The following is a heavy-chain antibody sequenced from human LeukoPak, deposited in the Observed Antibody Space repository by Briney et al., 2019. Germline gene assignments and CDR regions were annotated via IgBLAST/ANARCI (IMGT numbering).Heavy chain of an antibody. V-gene: IGHV1-3*01. D-gene: IGHD1-26*01. J-gene: IGHJ4*02. CDR1: GYTFSNYA. Sequence: ASVKVSCKASGYTFSNYAIHWVRQAPGQRLEWMGWIDAGNGNAKYSQKFQGRVTITRDTSASTAYMELSSLRSEDTAVYYCARGWAAQTFLFDYWGQGTLVTVSS. CDR2: IDAGNGNA. CDR3: ARGWAAQTFLFDY.